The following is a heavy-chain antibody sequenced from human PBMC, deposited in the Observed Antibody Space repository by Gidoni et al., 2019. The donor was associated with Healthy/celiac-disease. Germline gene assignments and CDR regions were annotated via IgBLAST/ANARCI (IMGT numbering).Heavy chain of an antibody. V-gene: IGHV4-39*01. D-gene: IGHD2-2*01. J-gene: IGHJ4*02. CDR2: IYYSGST. CDR3: AIHLGGASSPSCFPFDY. Sequence: QLQLQESGPGLGKPSGSLSLTCTVSGGPISSSRSHWGWTRQHPGKGLEWIGRIYYSGSTYSNPSLKRRVTISVDTTKHPFSLKLTSVTSAATAVYYCAIHLGGASSPSCFPFDYWGQGTLVPVSS. CDR1: GGPISSSRSH.